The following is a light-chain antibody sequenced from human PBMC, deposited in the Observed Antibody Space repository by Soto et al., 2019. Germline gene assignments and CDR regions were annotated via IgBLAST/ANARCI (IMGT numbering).Light chain of an antibody. Sequence: EIVMTQSPDTLSVSPGERATLSCRASRSISSKLAWYQQKPGQAPRLLIYDASTRDAGIPARISASGSGTEFTLTISSLQSEDFAVYYCQQFENSPHTFGQGTKVEIK. CDR1: RSISSK. CDR3: QQFENSPHT. J-gene: IGKJ1*01. V-gene: IGKV3-15*01. CDR2: DAS.